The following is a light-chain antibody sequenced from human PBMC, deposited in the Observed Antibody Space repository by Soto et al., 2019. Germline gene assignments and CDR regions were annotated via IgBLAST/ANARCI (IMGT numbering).Light chain of an antibody. Sequence: DIQMTQSPSSLSASVGDRVTITCRASQYIGDFVNWYQQTPGKAPKLLIFGASNLHIGVPSRFSGSGSGTEFTLTINNLQREDFATFYCQESFFTLGTFGRGTKVDIK. J-gene: IGKJ1*01. V-gene: IGKV1-39*01. CDR1: QYIGDF. CDR3: QESFFTLGT. CDR2: GAS.